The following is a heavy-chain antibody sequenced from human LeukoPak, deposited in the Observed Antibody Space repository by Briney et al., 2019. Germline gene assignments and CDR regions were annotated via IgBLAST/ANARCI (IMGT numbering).Heavy chain of an antibody. CDR2: IYYSGST. CDR1: GGSISSSSYY. Sequence: SETLSLTCTVSGGSISSSSYYWGGIRQPPGRGLEWIGSIYYSGSTYYNPSLKSRVTISVDTSKNQFSLKLSSVTAADTAVYYCARIPPPYGDRYYYMDVWGKGTTVTVSS. D-gene: IGHD4-17*01. CDR3: ARIPPPYGDRYYYMDV. J-gene: IGHJ6*03. V-gene: IGHV4-39*01.